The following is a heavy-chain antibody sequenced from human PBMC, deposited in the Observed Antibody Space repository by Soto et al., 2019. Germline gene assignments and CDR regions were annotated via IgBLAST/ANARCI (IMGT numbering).Heavy chain of an antibody. V-gene: IGHV3-33*01. D-gene: IGHD1-7*01. J-gene: IGHJ6*03. CDR1: GFTFSSYG. CDR3: ARDQVNYAYYYYYMDV. CDR2: IWYDGSNK. Sequence: GGSLRLSCAASGFTFSSYGMHWVRQAPGKGLEWVAVIWYDGSNKYYADSVKGRFTISRDNSKNTLYLQMNSLRAEDTAVYYCARDQVNYAYYYYYMDVWGKGTTVTVSS.